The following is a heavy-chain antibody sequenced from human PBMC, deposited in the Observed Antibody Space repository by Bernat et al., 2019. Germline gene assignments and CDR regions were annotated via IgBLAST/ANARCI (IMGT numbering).Heavy chain of an antibody. Sequence: QLQLQESGPGLVKPSETLSLTCTVSGGSISSSSYYWGWIRQPPGKGLEWIGSIYYSGSTYYNPSLKSRVTISVDKSKNQFSLQLSSVTAADTAVYYCARDRSGSQRYFDYWGQGTLVTVSS. CDR2: IYYSGST. V-gene: IGHV4-39*07. D-gene: IGHD1-26*01. J-gene: IGHJ4*02. CDR1: GGSISSSSYY. CDR3: ARDRSGSQRYFDY.